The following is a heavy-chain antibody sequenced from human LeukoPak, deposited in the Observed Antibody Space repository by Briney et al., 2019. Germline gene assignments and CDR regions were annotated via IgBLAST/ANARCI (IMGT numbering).Heavy chain of an antibody. D-gene: IGHD2-2*02. J-gene: IGHJ4*02. CDR2: ISYDGSNK. Sequence: GGSLRLSCAASGFTFSSYGMHWVRQAPGKGLEWVAVISYDGSNKYYADSVKGRFTISRDNSKYTLYLQMNSLRAEDTAVYYCAKDLKYCSSTSCYRRLDYWGQGTLVTVSS. CDR1: GFTFSSYG. CDR3: AKDLKYCSSTSCYRRLDY. V-gene: IGHV3-30*18.